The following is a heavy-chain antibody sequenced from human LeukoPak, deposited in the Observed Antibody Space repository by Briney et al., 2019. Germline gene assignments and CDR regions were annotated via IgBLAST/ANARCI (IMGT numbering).Heavy chain of an antibody. CDR2: ISSSSSTI. CDR1: GFTFSSYS. J-gene: IGHJ4*02. V-gene: IGHV3-48*02. Sequence: GGSLRLSCAASGFTFSSYSMTWVRQAPGKGLEWVSYISSSSSTIYYADSVKGRFTISRDNAKNSLYLQMNSLRDEDTAVYYCARYDYVWGSYREGFDYWGQGTLVTVSS. D-gene: IGHD3-16*02. CDR3: ARYDYVWGSYREGFDY.